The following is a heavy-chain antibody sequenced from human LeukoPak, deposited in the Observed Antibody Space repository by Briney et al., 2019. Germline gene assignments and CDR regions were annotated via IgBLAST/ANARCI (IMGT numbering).Heavy chain of an antibody. J-gene: IGHJ4*02. Sequence: PGGSLRLSCAASGFTFSSYSMNWVRQAPGKGLEWVSSISSSSSYIYYADSVKGRFTISRDNAKNSLYLQMNSLRAEDTAVYYCARDKESDTLGELPHGHDYWGQGTLVTVSS. D-gene: IGHD3-10*01. CDR1: GFTFSSYS. CDR3: ARDKESDTLGELPHGHDY. V-gene: IGHV3-21*01. CDR2: ISSSSSYI.